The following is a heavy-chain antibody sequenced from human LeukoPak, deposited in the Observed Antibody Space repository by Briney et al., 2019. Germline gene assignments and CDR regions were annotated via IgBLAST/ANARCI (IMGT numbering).Heavy chain of an antibody. D-gene: IGHD3-22*01. CDR2: MNPNSGNT. CDR3: ASPDSSGYYYYYGMDV. CDR1: GYTFTSYD. V-gene: IGHV1-8*01. J-gene: IGHJ6*02. Sequence: ASVKVSCKTSGYTFTSYDINWVRQATGQGLEWMGWMNPNSGNTGYAQKFQGRVTMTRNTSISTAYMELSSLRSEDTAVYYCASPDSSGYYYYYGMDVWGQGTTVTVSS.